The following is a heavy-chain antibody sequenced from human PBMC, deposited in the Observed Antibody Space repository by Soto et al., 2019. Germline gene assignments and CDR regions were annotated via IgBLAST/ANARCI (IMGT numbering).Heavy chain of an antibody. V-gene: IGHV3-NL1*01. J-gene: IGHJ4*02. Sequence: QVQLVESGGGVVQPGRSLRLSCAASGFTFSSYGMHWVRQAPGKGLEWVSGIDGIGSSTYYADSVKGRFTISRDNSKNTLFLQMNSLRAEDTALYYCAGGLDYWGQGTLVTVSS. CDR3: AGGLDY. CDR1: GFTFSSYG. D-gene: IGHD2-15*01. CDR2: IDGIGSST.